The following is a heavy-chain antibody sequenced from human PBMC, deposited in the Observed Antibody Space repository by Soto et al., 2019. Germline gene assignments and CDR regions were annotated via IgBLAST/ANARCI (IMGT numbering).Heavy chain of an antibody. CDR2: INHSGST. D-gene: IGHD3-16*01. CDR1: GGSFSGYY. V-gene: IGHV4-34*01. J-gene: IGHJ3*02. CDR3: ARNSWGWLPTYHDFFII. Sequence: SETLSLTCAVYGGSFSGYYWSWIRQPPGKGLEWIGEINHSGSTNYNPSLKSRVTISVDTSKNQFSLKLSSVTAADTAVYYCARNSWGWLPTYHDFFIIGGKGKMVTV.